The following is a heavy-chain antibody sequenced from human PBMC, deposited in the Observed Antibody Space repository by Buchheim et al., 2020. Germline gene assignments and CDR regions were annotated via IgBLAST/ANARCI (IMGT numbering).Heavy chain of an antibody. J-gene: IGHJ4*02. CDR3: AGDWSSGWQN. CDR1: GFTFTTYW. D-gene: IGHD6-19*01. Sequence: EVQLVESGGGLVQPGGYLRLSCAASGFTFTTYWMSWVRQAPGKGLEWVANINQDGSEKYYVDSVKGRFTISRDNAKNSLYLQMNRLRAEDTAVYYCAGDWSSGWQNWGQGIL. CDR2: INQDGSEK. V-gene: IGHV3-7*01.